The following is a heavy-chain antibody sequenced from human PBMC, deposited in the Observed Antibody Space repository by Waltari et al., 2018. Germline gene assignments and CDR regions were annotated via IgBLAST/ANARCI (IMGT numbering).Heavy chain of an antibody. Sequence: QLQLKESGPGLVKPSETLSLTCTVSGGSISSSRYYWGWIRQSPGKGLEWIGSMYYSGSIDYNPTRQMRVTISGDTAKDQCSLRLSSVTAADTAVYYWARHWKKSGYRFDPWGQGTLVTVSS. CDR3: ARHWKKSGYRFDP. V-gene: IGHV4-39*01. CDR2: MYYSGSI. CDR1: GGSISSSRYY. J-gene: IGHJ5*02. D-gene: IGHD5-12*01.